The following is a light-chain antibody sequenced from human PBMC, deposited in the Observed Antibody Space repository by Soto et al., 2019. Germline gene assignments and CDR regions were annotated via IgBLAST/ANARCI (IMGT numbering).Light chain of an antibody. CDR1: SSNIGSNY. CDR2: RNN. CDR3: AAWDDSLSAYV. J-gene: IGLJ1*01. Sequence: QSVLTQPPSASGTPGQRVTISCSGSSSNIGSNYEYWYQQLPGTAPKLLIYRNNQRPSGVPDRFSGSKSGTSASLAISGLRSEDEADYYCAAWDDSLSAYVFGTGTKLTVL. V-gene: IGLV1-47*01.